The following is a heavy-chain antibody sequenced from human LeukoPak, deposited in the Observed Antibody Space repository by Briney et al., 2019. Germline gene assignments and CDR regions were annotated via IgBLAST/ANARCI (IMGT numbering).Heavy chain of an antibody. D-gene: IGHD2-21*02. CDR2: INQDAGEI. CDR1: GFTFSTYW. CDR3: ATDRDNSDWQKRFDS. J-gene: IGHJ4*02. V-gene: IGHV3-7*01. Sequence: GGSLRLSCAASGFTFSTYWMNWYRQAPGKGLEWVGNINQDAGEINYVDSVRGRFTISRDNAKNSLHLQMNSLRAEDTAVYYCATDRDNSDWQKRFDSWGQGTLVTVSS.